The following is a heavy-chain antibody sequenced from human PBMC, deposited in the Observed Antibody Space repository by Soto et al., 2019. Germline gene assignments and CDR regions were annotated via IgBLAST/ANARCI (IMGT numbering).Heavy chain of an antibody. D-gene: IGHD3-9*01. CDR2: ISPYSGKT. CDR3: TRDRLTLTTSLIFDF. Sequence: QVQLVQSGAEVKKPGASVTVSCKASGYTFTNYGIAWVRQAPGQGLEWMGWISPYSGKTDYRQNLQGRDTMTADTSTTTAYMELRSLRSDDTAVYYCTRDRLTLTTSLIFDFWGQGTLVTVSS. V-gene: IGHV1-18*01. CDR1: GYTFTNYG. J-gene: IGHJ4*02.